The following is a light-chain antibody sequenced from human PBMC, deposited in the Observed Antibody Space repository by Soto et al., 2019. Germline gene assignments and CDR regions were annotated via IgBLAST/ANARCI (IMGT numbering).Light chain of an antibody. Sequence: EIVMTQSPATLSVSPGERATLSCRASQSFSSSLSWYHHKPCHAPILLIYCASTSATGIPARFSGSGSGTEFTLTISSLQSEDFAVYYCQQYKSWPPITFGQGTRLEI. J-gene: IGKJ5*01. CDR1: QSFSSS. CDR2: CAS. V-gene: IGKV3-15*01. CDR3: QQYKSWPPIT.